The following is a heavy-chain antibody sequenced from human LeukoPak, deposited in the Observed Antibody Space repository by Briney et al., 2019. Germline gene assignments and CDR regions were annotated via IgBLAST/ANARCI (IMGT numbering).Heavy chain of an antibody. D-gene: IGHD2-15*01. CDR2: ISYDGSNK. Sequence: GGSLRLSCAASGFTFSSYSMHWVRQAPGKGLEWVAVISYDGSNKYYADSVKGRFTISRDNSKNTLYLQMNSLRAEDTAVYYCAKEFGDIVVVVAAAGWALDYWGQGTLVTVSS. CDR1: GFTFSSYS. V-gene: IGHV3-30*18. CDR3: AKEFGDIVVVVAAAGWALDY. J-gene: IGHJ4*02.